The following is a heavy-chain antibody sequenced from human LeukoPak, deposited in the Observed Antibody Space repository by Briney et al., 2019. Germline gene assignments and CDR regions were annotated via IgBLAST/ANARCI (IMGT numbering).Heavy chain of an antibody. Sequence: GGSLGLSCAASGFTFSSYGIHWVRQAPGKGLEWVAFIRYDGSNKYYADSVKGRFTISRDNSKNTLYLQMNSLRAEDTAVYYCATLRSFDYWGQGTLVTVSS. CDR3: ATLRSFDY. CDR2: IRYDGSNK. J-gene: IGHJ4*02. CDR1: GFTFSSYG. V-gene: IGHV3-30*02.